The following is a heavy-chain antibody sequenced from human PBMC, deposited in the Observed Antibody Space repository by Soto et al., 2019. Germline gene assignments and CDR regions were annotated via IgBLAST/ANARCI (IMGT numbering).Heavy chain of an antibody. CDR2: ISSSGSII. CDR3: ARWDGYNYFFDY. J-gene: IGHJ4*02. Sequence: PGGSLRLSCVASGFTFSSYEMNWVRQAPGKGLEWVSYISSSGSIIYYADSVKGRFTVSRDNAKSSLYLQMNSLRAEDTAVYYCARWDGYNYFFDYWGQGTLVTVSS. V-gene: IGHV3-48*03. D-gene: IGHD5-12*01. CDR1: GFTFSSYE.